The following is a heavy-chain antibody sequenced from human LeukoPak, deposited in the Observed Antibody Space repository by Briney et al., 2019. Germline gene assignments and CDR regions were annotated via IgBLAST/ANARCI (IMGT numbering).Heavy chain of an antibody. J-gene: IGHJ5*02. Sequence: GGSLRLSCTASGFTFSSYWMNWVRQAPGKGLEWAANIKEDGSEQYYVDSVKGRFTISRDNAKNSLHLQMNSLRAEDTAVYFCARDRRGEKSQYNCFDPWGQGTLVTVSS. V-gene: IGHV3-7*01. CDR1: GFTFSSYW. CDR2: IKEDGSEQ. CDR3: ARDRRGEKSQYNCFDP. D-gene: IGHD3-10*01.